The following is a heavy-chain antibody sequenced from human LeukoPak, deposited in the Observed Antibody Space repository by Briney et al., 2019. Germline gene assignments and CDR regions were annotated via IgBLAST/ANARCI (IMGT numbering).Heavy chain of an antibody. J-gene: IGHJ6*03. CDR1: GGSFSGYY. CDR3: ARGRQEVSMIVVVMTAVSYYLDV. D-gene: IGHD3-22*01. Sequence: SETLSLTCAVYGGSFSGYYWTWIRQAPGKGLEWIGVINPSRRISYNPSHKSRITISVDASKNQFSLNLRSLTAADTAVYYCARGRQEVSMIVVVMTAVSYYLDVWGKGTTVTVS. CDR2: INPSRRI. V-gene: IGHV4-34*01.